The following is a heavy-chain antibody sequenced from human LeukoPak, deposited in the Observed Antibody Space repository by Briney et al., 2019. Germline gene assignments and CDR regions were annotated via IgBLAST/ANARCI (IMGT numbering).Heavy chain of an antibody. CDR3: ARDPVIAAAGTTHDY. Sequence: ASVKVSCKASGYTFTGYYMHWVRQAPGQGLECMGRINPNSGGTNYAQKFQGRVTMTRVTSISTAYMELSRLRSDDTAVYYCARDPVIAAAGTTHDYWGQGTLVTFSS. CDR1: GYTFTGYY. J-gene: IGHJ4*02. D-gene: IGHD6-13*01. V-gene: IGHV1-2*06. CDR2: INPNSGGT.